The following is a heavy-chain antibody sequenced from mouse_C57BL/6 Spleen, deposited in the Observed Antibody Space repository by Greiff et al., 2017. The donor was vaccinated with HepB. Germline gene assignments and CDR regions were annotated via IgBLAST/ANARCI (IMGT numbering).Heavy chain of an antibody. D-gene: IGHD1-1*01. V-gene: IGHV5-4*01. CDR3: AREGGSSYVDY. CDR2: ISYGGSYT. CDR1: GFTFSSYA. Sequence: EVMLVESGGGLVKPGGSLKLSCAASGFTFSSYAMSWVRQTPEKRLEWVATISYGGSYTYYPDNVKGRFTISRDNAKNNLYLQMSHLKSEDTAMYYCAREGGSSYVDYWGQGTTLTVSS. J-gene: IGHJ2*01.